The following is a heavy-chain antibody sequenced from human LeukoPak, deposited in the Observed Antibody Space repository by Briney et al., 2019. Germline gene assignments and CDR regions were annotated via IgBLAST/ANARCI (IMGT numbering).Heavy chain of an antibody. CDR1: GGSISSYYW. CDR3: ARHYYYRGADYYDMDV. Sequence: TLSLTCTVSGGSISSYYWSWIRQPPGKALEWLALIYWNDNKRYSPSLKSRLTITKDTSDQVVLTMTNMDPVDTATYYCARHYYYRGADYYDMDVWGKGTTITISS. CDR2: IYWNDNK. D-gene: IGHD3-22*01. V-gene: IGHV2-5*01. J-gene: IGHJ6*03.